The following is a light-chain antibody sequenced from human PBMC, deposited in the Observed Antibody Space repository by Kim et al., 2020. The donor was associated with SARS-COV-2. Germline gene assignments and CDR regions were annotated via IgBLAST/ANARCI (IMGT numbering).Light chain of an antibody. Sequence: GQSISISCIGPSSDVGGYNYVSWYQHHPGKAPKLVIYDVSKWPSGVSNRFSGSKSGNTASLIISGLQAEDEADYYCCSYTTGNTWVFGGGTKVTVL. J-gene: IGLJ3*02. CDR1: SSDVGGYNY. CDR3: CSYTTGNTWV. CDR2: DVS. V-gene: IGLV2-14*03.